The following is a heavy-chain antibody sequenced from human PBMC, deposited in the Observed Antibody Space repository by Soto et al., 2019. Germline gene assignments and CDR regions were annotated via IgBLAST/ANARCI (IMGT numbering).Heavy chain of an antibody. CDR1: GFTFSSYA. V-gene: IGHV3-23*01. J-gene: IGHJ2*01. CDR2: ISGSGGST. CDR3: AKGDFDWLFHWYFDL. Sequence: GGSLRLSCAASGFTFSSYAMSWVRQAPGKGLEWVSAISGSGGSTYYADSVKGRFTISRDNSKNTLYLQMNSLRAEDTAVYYCAKGDFDWLFHWYFDLWGRGTLVTVSS. D-gene: IGHD3-9*01.